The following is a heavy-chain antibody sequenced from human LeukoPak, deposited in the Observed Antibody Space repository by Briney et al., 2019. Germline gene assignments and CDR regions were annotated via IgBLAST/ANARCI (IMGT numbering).Heavy chain of an antibody. D-gene: IGHD4-17*01. V-gene: IGHV3-48*03. J-gene: IGHJ4*02. CDR2: ITTSGSTI. Sequence: PGGSLRLSCAASGFTFSSYEMNWVRQAPGKGLEWVSYITTSGSTIYYADSVKSRFTISRDNAKNSLYLQMNSLRAEDTAVYYCARGYGDYAPRFFEYWGQGTLVTVSS. CDR3: ARGYGDYAPRFFEY. CDR1: GFTFSSYE.